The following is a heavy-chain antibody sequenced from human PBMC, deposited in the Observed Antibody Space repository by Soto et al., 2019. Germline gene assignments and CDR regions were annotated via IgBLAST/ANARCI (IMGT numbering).Heavy chain of an antibody. CDR1: GLPFNNFA. CDR3: AKPDLPGPGYYYAMDV. Sequence: EVQLLESGGGLVQPGGSLRLSCAASGLPFNNFAMTWVRQAPGKGLEWISSIRVSGVSTYYADSVKGRFTISRDNSKNTVYLQMDSLRPEDTAVYYCAKPDLPGPGYYYAMDVWGQGTTVTVSS. J-gene: IGHJ6*02. CDR2: IRVSGVST. V-gene: IGHV3-23*01.